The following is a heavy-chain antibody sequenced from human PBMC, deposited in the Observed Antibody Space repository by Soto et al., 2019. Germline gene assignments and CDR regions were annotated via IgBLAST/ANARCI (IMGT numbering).Heavy chain of an antibody. J-gene: IGHJ4*02. V-gene: IGHV1-3*01. CDR3: ARGSGLTYFDY. CDR1: GYTFTSYA. D-gene: IGHD3-10*01. CDR2: INAGNGNT. Sequence: QVQLVQSGAEVKKPGASVKVSCKASGYTFTSYAMHWVRQAPGQRLEWMGWINAGNGNTKYSRKFQGRVTITRDTSASTDYMELSSLRSEDTAVYYCARGSGLTYFDYWGQGTLVTVSS.